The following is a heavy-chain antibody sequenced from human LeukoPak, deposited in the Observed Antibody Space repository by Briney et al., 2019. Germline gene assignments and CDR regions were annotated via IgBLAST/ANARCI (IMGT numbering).Heavy chain of an antibody. D-gene: IGHD2-21*02. Sequence: GGSLRLSCAAYGFTFSTYAMHWVRQAPGKGLEWVAVIAYDGSNKYYADSVKDRFTISRDNSKNTLYLQMNSLGGEDTALYYCARDRKMVTDAFDLWGQGTMLTVSS. J-gene: IGHJ3*01. V-gene: IGHV3-30*04. CDR3: ARDRKMVTDAFDL. CDR1: GFTFSTYA. CDR2: IAYDGSNK.